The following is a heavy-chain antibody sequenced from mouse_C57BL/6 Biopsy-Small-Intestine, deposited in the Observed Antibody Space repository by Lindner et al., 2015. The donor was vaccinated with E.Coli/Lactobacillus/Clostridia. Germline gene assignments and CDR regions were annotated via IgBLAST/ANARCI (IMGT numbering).Heavy chain of an antibody. V-gene: IGHV1-34*02. CDR2: IYPNNGGT. CDR1: GYTFTDYN. J-gene: IGHJ3*01. D-gene: IGHD2-3*01. CDR3: ARNDGSWFAY. Sequence: QESGPELVKPGASVKVSCKASGYTFTDYNMDWVKQSHGKSLEWIGYIYPNNGGTGYNQKFKSKATLTVDKSSSTAYMELHSLTSEDSAVYYCARNDGSWFAYWGQGTLVTVSA.